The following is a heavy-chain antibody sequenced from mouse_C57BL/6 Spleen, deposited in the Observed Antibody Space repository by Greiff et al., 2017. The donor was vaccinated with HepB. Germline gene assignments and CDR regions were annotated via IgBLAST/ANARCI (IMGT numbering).Heavy chain of an antibody. V-gene: IGHV5-6*01. CDR2: ISSGGSYT. J-gene: IGHJ1*03. Sequence: EVKLMESGGDLVKPGGSLKLSCAASGFTFSSYGMSWVRQTPDKRLEWVATISSGGSYTYYPDSVKGRFTISRDNAKNTLYLQMSSLKSEDTAMYYCARQDGTRYFDVWGTGTTVTVAS. CDR1: GFTFSSYG. CDR3: ARQDGTRYFDV. D-gene: IGHD2-1*01.